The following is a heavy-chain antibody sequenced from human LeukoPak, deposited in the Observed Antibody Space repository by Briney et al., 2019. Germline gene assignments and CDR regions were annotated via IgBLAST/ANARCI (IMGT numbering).Heavy chain of an antibody. CDR2: IYYSGST. Sequence: PSKTLSLTCTVSGGSISSYYWSWIRQPPGKGLEWIGYIYYSGSTNYNPSFKSRVTISVDTSKNQFSLKLSSVTAADTAVYYCARVSGLGWFDPWGQGTLVTVSS. CDR3: ARVSGLGWFDP. CDR1: GGSISSYY. J-gene: IGHJ5*02. V-gene: IGHV4-59*01. D-gene: IGHD2-21*01.